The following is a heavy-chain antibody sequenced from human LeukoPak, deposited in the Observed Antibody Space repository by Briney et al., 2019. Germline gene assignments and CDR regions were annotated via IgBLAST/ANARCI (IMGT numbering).Heavy chain of an antibody. CDR1: GFTFGSCA. D-gene: IGHD5-24*01. V-gene: IGHV3-23*01. J-gene: IGHJ4*02. CDR2: ISGSGINT. Sequence: GGSLRLSCAASGFTFGSCAMNWVRQAPGKGLEWVSTISGSGINTYYADSVKGRFTISRDNSKNTVYLEMNSLRAGDTALYYCTKDQIGYNKAGDYWGQGTLVTVSS. CDR3: TKDQIGYNKAGDY.